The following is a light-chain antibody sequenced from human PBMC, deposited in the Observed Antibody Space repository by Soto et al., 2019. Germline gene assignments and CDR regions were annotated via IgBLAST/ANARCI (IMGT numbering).Light chain of an antibody. CDR2: EVN. Sequence: QSVLTQPPSASRSPGQAVAISWTGTSSDVGGYNYVSWYQQHPGKAPKLMIYEVNKRPSGVPDRFSGSKSGNTASLTVSGLQAEDEADYYCSSYAGSSNVFGTGTKVTAL. CDR3: SSYAGSSNV. J-gene: IGLJ1*01. CDR1: SSDVGGYNY. V-gene: IGLV2-8*01.